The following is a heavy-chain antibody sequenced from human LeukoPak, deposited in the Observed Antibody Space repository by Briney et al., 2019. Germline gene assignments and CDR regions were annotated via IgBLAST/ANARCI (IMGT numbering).Heavy chain of an antibody. CDR3: AIPITLVREVIITVGAFDI. CDR1: GYTFTDYY. CDR2: INPNSGGT. V-gene: IGHV1-2*02. D-gene: IGHD3-10*01. J-gene: IGHJ3*02. Sequence: GASVKVSCKASGYTFTDYYMHWERQAPGQGLEWMGWINPNSGGTNYAQKFQGRVTMTRDTSITTAYMELSRLRSDDTAVYYCAIPITLVREVIITVGAFDIWGQGTMVTVSS.